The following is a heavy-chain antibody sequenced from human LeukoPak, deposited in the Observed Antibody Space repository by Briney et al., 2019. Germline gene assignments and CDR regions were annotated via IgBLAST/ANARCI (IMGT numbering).Heavy chain of an antibody. CDR3: ARGRGSRTGFNGDYLDY. Sequence: ASVKVSCKASGYTFTSYYMHWVRQAPGQGLEWMGRITPILGLINYAQTFQGRVTISADKSTNTGYMEVTGLRSEDTAIYYCARGRGSRTGFNGDYLDYWGQGTLLTVSS. V-gene: IGHV1-46*01. D-gene: IGHD3/OR15-3a*01. CDR1: GYTFTSYY. J-gene: IGHJ4*02. CDR2: ITPILGLI.